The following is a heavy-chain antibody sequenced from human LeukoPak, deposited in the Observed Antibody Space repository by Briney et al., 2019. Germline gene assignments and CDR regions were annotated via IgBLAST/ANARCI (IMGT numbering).Heavy chain of an antibody. CDR3: AGGRLGKIIVVVPAAMRVGYFDY. Sequence: SETLSLTCAVYGGSFSGYYWSWIRQPPGKGLEWIGEINHSGSTNYNPSLKSRVTISVDTSKNQFSLKLSSVTAADTAVYYCAGGRLGKIIVVVPAAMRVGYFDYWGQGTLVTVSS. CDR1: GGSFSGYY. V-gene: IGHV4-34*01. D-gene: IGHD2-2*01. J-gene: IGHJ4*02. CDR2: INHSGST.